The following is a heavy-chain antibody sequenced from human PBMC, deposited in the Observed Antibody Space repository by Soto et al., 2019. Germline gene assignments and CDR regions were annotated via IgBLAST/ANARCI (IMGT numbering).Heavy chain of an antibody. Sequence: QPGGSLRLSCAASGLISSKDAMSWVRQAPGKGLEWVSGVSGSGDNTYYADSVKGRFTISRDNSKNTVYLQMNILRADDSAVYYCTKESAASFGYWGQGTLVTVSS. V-gene: IGHV3-23*01. CDR1: GLISSKDA. CDR3: TKESAASFGY. D-gene: IGHD2-15*01. J-gene: IGHJ4*02. CDR2: VSGSGDNT.